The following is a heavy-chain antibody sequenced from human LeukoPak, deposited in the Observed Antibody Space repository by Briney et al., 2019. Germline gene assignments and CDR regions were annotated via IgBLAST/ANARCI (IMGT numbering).Heavy chain of an antibody. CDR1: GGSISSYY. CDR3: ARGGSGYDSFYYYGMDV. Sequence: SETLSPTCTVSGGSISSYYWSWIRQPPGKGLEWIGYIYDSGSTNYNPSLKSRVTISVDTSKNQFSLKLSSVTVADTAVYYCARGGSGYDSFYYYGMDVWGQGTTVTVSS. CDR2: IYDSGST. V-gene: IGHV4-59*01. D-gene: IGHD5-12*01. J-gene: IGHJ6*02.